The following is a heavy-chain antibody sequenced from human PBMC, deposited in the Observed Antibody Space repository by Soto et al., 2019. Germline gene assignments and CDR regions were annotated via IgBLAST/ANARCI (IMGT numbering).Heavy chain of an antibody. D-gene: IGHD3-10*01. CDR2: INPNSGGT. CDR1: GYTFTGYY. CDR3: ARDPVLLWFGEAYYYYYGMDV. V-gene: IGHV1-2*02. Sequence: GASVKVSCKASGYTFTGYYMHWVRQAPGQGLEWMGWINPNSGGTNYAQKFQGRVTMTRDTSISTAYMELSRLRSDGTAVYYCARDPVLLWFGEAYYYYYGMDVWGPGTTVTVSS. J-gene: IGHJ6*02.